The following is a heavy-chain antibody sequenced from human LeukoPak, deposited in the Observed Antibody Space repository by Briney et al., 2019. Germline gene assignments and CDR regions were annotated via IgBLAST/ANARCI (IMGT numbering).Heavy chain of an antibody. J-gene: IGHJ4*02. CDR1: GLTFRSYN. V-gene: IGHV3-21*01. Sequence: GGSLRLSCAASGLTFRSYNMNWVRQAPGKRPEWVSSISSSSSYIYYADSVKGRFTISRDNAKNSLYLQMNSLRAEDTALYYCARGASRADYWGQGTLVTVSS. CDR2: ISSSSSYI. CDR3: ARGASRADY.